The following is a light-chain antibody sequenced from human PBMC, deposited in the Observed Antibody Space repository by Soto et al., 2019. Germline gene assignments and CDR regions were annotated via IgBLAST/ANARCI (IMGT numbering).Light chain of an antibody. CDR1: SSNIGAGYD. CDR2: GNN. Sequence: QPVLTQPPSVSGAPGQRVTISCTGSSSNIGAGYDVHWYQQLPGTAPKLLIYGNNNRPSGVPDRFSGSKSGTSASLAVTGLQAEDEADYYCQSYATGLSVLYVFGTGPRSPS. V-gene: IGLV1-40*01. J-gene: IGLJ1*01. CDR3: QSYATGLSVLYV.